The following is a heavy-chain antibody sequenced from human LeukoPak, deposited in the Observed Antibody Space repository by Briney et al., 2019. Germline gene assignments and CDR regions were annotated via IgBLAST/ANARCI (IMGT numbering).Heavy chain of an antibody. Sequence: PGGSLRLSCAASGFPFSSHNMNWVRQAPGKGLEWVSYITSSSNYIYYAGSVKGRFTTSRDNAKNSLYLQMNSLRAEDTAVYYCARAIFSSGWYLVDYWGQGTLVTVSS. V-gene: IGHV3-21*01. CDR3: ARAIFSSGWYLVDY. CDR1: GFPFSSHN. D-gene: IGHD6-19*01. J-gene: IGHJ4*02. CDR2: ITSSSNYI.